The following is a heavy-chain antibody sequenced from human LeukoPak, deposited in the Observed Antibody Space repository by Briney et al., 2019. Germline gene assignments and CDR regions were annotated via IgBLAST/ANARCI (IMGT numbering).Heavy chain of an antibody. CDR2: INSDGNII. J-gene: IGHJ5*01. D-gene: IGHD3-3*01. V-gene: IGHV3-74*01. CDR1: GFDFSTFW. Sequence: GGSLRLSCATSGFDFSTFWMHWVRQAPGKGLVWVARINSDGNIISYADSVKGRFTISRDNAKNTLYLQMSSLRAEDTAVYYCAGGTEPYDFWSGYPSRWFDFWGQGTLVPVSS. CDR3: AGGTEPYDFWSGYPSRWFDF.